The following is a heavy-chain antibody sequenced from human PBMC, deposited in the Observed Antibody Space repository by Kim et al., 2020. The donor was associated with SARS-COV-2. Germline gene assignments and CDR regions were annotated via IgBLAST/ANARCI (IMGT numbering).Heavy chain of an antibody. CDR2: IYSGGST. V-gene: IGHV3-53*01. CDR3: ARGACNGWSYYLDY. D-gene: IGHD6-19*01. Sequence: GGSLRLSCAASGFTVSSNYMSWVRQAPGKGLEWVSVIYSGGSTYYADCVKGRFTISSDNSKNTLYLQLNSLRAEDTAVYYYARGACNGWSYYLDYWGQGT. CDR1: GFTVSSNY. J-gene: IGHJ4*02.